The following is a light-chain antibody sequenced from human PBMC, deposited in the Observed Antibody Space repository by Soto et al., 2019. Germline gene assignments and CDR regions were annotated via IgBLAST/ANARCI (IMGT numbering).Light chain of an antibody. V-gene: IGKV3-15*01. CDR2: GAS. J-gene: IGKJ1*01. Sequence: IVMTQSASTVYVSPGERATLTCRASESVTSNLAWYQQKPGQAPRLLIYGASNRATGVPVRFSGGGAGTEFTLTISSLQSEDFAIYYCQQYEKLWTFGQGTKVDIK. CDR1: ESVTSN. CDR3: QQYEKLWT.